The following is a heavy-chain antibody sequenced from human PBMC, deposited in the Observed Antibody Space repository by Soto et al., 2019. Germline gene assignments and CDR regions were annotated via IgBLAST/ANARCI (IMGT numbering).Heavy chain of an antibody. CDR2: IFYSGTT. CDR3: ARLVYINYVGYYFDY. CDR1: GGSITNSDYY. V-gene: IGHV4-39*01. Sequence: QLQLQESGPGLVKPSETLSLTCTVSGGSITNSDYYWGWIRQPPGMEPEWIGTIFYSGTTYFNPSLKRRVTISVDTYKNQFSLTLSSVTGADTGVYYCARLVYINYVGYYFDYGGQGTLVTVSS. J-gene: IGHJ4*02. D-gene: IGHD4-4*01.